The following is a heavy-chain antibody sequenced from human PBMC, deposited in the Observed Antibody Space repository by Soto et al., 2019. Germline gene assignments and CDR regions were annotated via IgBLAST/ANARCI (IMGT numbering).Heavy chain of an antibody. J-gene: IGHJ4*02. CDR2: SNPEEGET. V-gene: IGHV1-24*01. D-gene: IGHD2-15*01. Sequence: QVQVVQSGAEVRKPGASVKLSCKVPQSTVTEFTLHWMRQAPGKGLEWMGGSNPEEGETFFAQKFQGRVTMTEDPSTDTVYMELISLRSEDTALYYCAIGGRAAEFDYWGQGTLVTVSS. CDR1: QSTVTEFT. CDR3: AIGGRAAEFDY.